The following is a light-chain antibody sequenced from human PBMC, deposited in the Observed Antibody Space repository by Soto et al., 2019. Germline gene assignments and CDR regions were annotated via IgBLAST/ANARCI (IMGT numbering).Light chain of an antibody. V-gene: IGLV2-14*01. CDR2: EVS. Sequence: SALTQPASVSGSPGQSITISCTGTSSDIGGYNYVSWYQQHPGKAPKIMIYEVSNRPSGVSNRFSGSKSGNTACLTISGLQAEDADDYYCSSYTRSSTLVFGGGTKVTVL. J-gene: IGLJ3*02. CDR3: SSYTRSSTLV. CDR1: SSDIGGYNY.